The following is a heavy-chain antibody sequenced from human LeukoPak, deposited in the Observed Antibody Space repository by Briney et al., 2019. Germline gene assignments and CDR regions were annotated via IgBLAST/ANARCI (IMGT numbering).Heavy chain of an antibody. J-gene: IGHJ4*02. Sequence: ASVKVSCKASGYTFTGYYMHWVRQAPGQGLEWMGWINPNSGDTNYAQNFQGRVTMTRDTSISTAYMELSGLRSDDTAVYYCARGFGGSYFTDYWGQGTLVTVS. CDR2: INPNSGDT. CDR3: ARGFGGSYFTDY. CDR1: GYTFTGYY. D-gene: IGHD1-26*01. V-gene: IGHV1-2*02.